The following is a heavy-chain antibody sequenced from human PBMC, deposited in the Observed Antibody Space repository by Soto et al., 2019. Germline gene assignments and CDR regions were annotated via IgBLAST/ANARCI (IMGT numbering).Heavy chain of an antibody. CDR3: ARFYGSGSQLFDY. Sequence: SETLSLTCTVSGGSISSGGYYWSWIRQHPGKGLEWIGYIYYSGSTYYNPSLKSRVTISVDTSKNQFSLKLSSVTAADTAVYYCARFYGSGSQLFDYWGQGTLVTVSS. D-gene: IGHD3-10*01. CDR2: IYYSGST. CDR1: GGSISSGGYY. J-gene: IGHJ4*02. V-gene: IGHV4-31*03.